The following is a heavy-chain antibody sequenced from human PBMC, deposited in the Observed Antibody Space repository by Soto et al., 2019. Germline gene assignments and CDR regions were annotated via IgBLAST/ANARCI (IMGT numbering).Heavy chain of an antibody. CDR1: GYTFTCYY. D-gene: IGHD2-2*01. CDR2: MNPNSGGT. Sequence: GASLKVSCKASGYTFTCYYMHWVRQAPGQGLEWMGWMNPNSGGTNYAQKCHGRVTMTRDTSISTAYMELSRLRSDDTAVYYCARDLGQAYCSSTSCYPFYYYYGMDVWGQGTTVTVSS. CDR3: ARDLGQAYCSSTSCYPFYYYYGMDV. V-gene: IGHV1-2*02. J-gene: IGHJ6*02.